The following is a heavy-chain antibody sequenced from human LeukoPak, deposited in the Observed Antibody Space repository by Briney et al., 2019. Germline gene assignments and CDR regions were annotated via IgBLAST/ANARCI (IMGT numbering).Heavy chain of an antibody. CDR3: ARSIVVVVAATPFDY. V-gene: IGHV3-23*01. Sequence: PGGSLRLSCAASGFTFSSYAMSWVRQAPGKGLEWVSAISGSGGSTYYAGSVKGRFTISRDNSKNTLYLQMNSLRAEDTAVYYCARSIVVVVAATPFDYWGQGTLVTVSS. CDR2: ISGSGGST. CDR1: GFTFSSYA. D-gene: IGHD2-15*01. J-gene: IGHJ4*02.